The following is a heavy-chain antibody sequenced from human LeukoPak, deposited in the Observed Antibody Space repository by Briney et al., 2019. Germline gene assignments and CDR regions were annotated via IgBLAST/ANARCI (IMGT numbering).Heavy chain of an antibody. Sequence: GGSLRFSCAASGFTFDDYAMHWVRQAPGKGLEWVSLISGGGGSTYYADPVKGRFTISRDNSKNSLYLQMNSLRTEDTALYYCSKDRSYYYDSSGYYRENYFDYWGQGTLVTVSS. V-gene: IGHV3-43*02. CDR1: GFTFDDYA. D-gene: IGHD3-22*01. CDR3: SKDRSYYYDSSGYYRENYFDY. J-gene: IGHJ4*02. CDR2: ISGGGGST.